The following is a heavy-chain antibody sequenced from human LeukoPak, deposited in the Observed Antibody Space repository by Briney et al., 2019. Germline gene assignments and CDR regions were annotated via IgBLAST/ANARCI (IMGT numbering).Heavy chain of an antibody. J-gene: IGHJ4*02. CDR3: TTEFWYYFNN. D-gene: IGHD3-3*01. CDR1: GFAFSGTW. Sequence: GGSLRLSCAGSGFAFSGTWLNWVRQAPGQGLEWVGRINTRTDGATTTYAAPVKGRFTISRDDSKSTLYLEMNSLKTEDTAAYYCTTEFWYYFNNWGQGTLVTVSS. V-gene: IGHV3-15*01. CDR2: INTRTDGATT.